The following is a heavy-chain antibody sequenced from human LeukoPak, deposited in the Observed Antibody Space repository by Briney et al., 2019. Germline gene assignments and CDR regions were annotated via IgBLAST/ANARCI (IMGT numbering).Heavy chain of an antibody. CDR3: ARDQGSGSYQGSFDY. V-gene: IGHV3-30-3*01. D-gene: IGHD1-26*01. CDR2: ISYDGSNK. CDR1: GFTFSSYT. Sequence: GGSLRLSCAASGFTFSSYTMHWVRQAPGKGLEWVAVISYDGSNKYYADSVKGRFTISRDNSKNTLYLQMNSLRAEDTAVYYCARDQGSGSYQGSFDYWGQGTLATVSS. J-gene: IGHJ4*02.